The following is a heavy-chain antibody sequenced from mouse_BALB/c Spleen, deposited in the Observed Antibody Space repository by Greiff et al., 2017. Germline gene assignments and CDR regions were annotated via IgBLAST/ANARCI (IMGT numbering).Heavy chain of an antibody. J-gene: IGHJ3*01. CDR1: GSPFPTST. D-gene: IGHD2-4*01. Sequence: EVQLQQSGPELVKPGASVKISCKASGSPFPTSTMPWVKQSHGKSLEWIGYIYPYNGGTGYNQKFKSKATLTVDNSSSTAYMELRSLTSEDSAVYYCARTSDYGWFAYWGQGTLVTVSA. CDR3: ARTSDYGWFAY. V-gene: IGHV1S29*02. CDR2: IYPYNGGT.